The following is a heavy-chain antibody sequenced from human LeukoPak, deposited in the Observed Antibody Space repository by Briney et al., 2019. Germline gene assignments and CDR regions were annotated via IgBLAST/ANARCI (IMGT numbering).Heavy chain of an antibody. CDR2: LSGSGSST. Sequence: GGSLRLSCVATGFIFNKHAMSWVRQARGKGLEWVSGLSGSGSSTDYAGSVKGRFTVSRDNSKNTLFLQMNSLRAEDTAIYYCAKERDYGPADYWGQGTLVTVSS. J-gene: IGHJ4*02. V-gene: IGHV3-23*01. D-gene: IGHD4/OR15-4a*01. CDR1: GFIFNKHA. CDR3: AKERDYGPADY.